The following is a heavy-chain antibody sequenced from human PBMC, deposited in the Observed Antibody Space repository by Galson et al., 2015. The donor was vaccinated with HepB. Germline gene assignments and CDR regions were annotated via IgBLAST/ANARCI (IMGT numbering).Heavy chain of an antibody. CDR2: ISSSSSYI. CDR1: GFTFSSYS. CDR3: ARDADYGVDPFDY. Sequence: SLRLSCAASGFTFSSYSMNWVRQAPGKGLEWVSSISSSSSYIYYADSVKGRFTISRDNAKNSLYLQMNSLRAEDTAVYYCARDADYGVDPFDYWGQGTLVTVSS. V-gene: IGHV3-21*01. D-gene: IGHD4-17*01. J-gene: IGHJ4*02.